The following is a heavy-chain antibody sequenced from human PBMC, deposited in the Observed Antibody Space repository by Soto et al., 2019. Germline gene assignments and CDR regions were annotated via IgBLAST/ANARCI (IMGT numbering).Heavy chain of an antibody. V-gene: IGHV1-69*01. CDR1: GGTFSDFT. CDR2: IIPIFDTA. J-gene: IGHJ6*02. D-gene: IGHD1-1*01. Sequence: QVQLVQSGAELRKPGSSVKVSCKASGGTFSDFTINWVRQSPGQRREWLGGIIPIFDTANYAEKFQGRVTITSDEPTSTSCMAASSLRAEDTAVYYCARNGTQTGYSYGMDVWGQGTMVTVSS. CDR3: ARNGTQTGYSYGMDV.